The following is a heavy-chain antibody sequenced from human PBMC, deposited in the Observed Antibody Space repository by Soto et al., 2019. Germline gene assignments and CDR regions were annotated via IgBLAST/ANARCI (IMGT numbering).Heavy chain of an antibody. CDR1: GFTFSSYA. V-gene: IGHV3-23*01. Sequence: EVQLLESGGGLVQPGGSLRLSCAASGFTFSSYAMSWVRQAPGKGLEWVSAISGSGGSTYYADSVKGRFTISRDNSKNTLYLQMNSLRAEDTAVYYCAKADLLGYCSGGSCYSHYWYFDLWGRGTLVTVSS. J-gene: IGHJ2*01. D-gene: IGHD2-15*01. CDR3: AKADLLGYCSGGSCYSHYWYFDL. CDR2: ISGSGGST.